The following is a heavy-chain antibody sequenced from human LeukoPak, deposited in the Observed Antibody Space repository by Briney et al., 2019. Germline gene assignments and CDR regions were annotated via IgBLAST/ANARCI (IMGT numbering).Heavy chain of an antibody. V-gene: IGHV4-39*01. D-gene: IGHD3-3*01. CDR3: ARITDRTIFGEIMHGF. CDR2: IYYNGRT. J-gene: IGHJ3*01. CDR1: GDSINNNNYY. Sequence: PSETLSLTCTVSGDSINNNNYYWGWIRQPPGKGLEWIGNIYYNGRTYYSPSLKSRGTISVDTSNNQFSLKLSSVTAADTAVYYCARITDRTIFGEIMHGFWGQGTPVTVSS.